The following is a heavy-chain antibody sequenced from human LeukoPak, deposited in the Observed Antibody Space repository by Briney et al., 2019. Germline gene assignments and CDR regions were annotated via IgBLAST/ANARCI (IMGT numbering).Heavy chain of an antibody. CDR1: GFTFSNYA. D-gene: IGHD6-13*01. CDR2: ISGSGDNT. J-gene: IGHJ4*02. V-gene: IGHV3-23*01. CDR3: AKAAPGTWAPFDY. Sequence: GGSLRLSCAAFGFTFSNYAMSWVRQAPGKGLEWVSGISGSGDNTYYADSVKGRFTISRDNSKNTLYLQMNSLRAEDTAVYYCAKAAPGTWAPFDYWGQGTLVTVSS.